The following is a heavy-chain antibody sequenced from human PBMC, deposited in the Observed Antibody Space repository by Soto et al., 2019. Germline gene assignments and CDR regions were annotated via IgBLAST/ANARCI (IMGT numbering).Heavy chain of an antibody. CDR1: GGSLNSDY. J-gene: IGHJ5*02. D-gene: IGHD3-22*01. V-gene: IGHV4-59*01. CDR3: ARFSPPRKSYDSNPGWFDP. Sequence: SETLSVTCTVSGGSLNSDYWTWIRQSPGKGLEWIGYVSSTGSTNYNPSLKSRVILSLDTSTSEVSLSLTSVTAADAAVYFCARFSPPRKSYDSNPGWFDPWGQGIMVT. CDR2: VSSTGST.